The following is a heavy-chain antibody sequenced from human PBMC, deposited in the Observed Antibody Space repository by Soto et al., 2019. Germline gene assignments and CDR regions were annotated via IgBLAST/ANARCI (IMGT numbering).Heavy chain of an antibody. V-gene: IGHV4-59*01. CDR2: IYYSGST. J-gene: IGHJ4*02. CDR1: GGSISSYY. Sequence: PSETLSLTCTVSGGSISSYYWSWIRQPPGKGLVWIGYIYYSGSTNYNPSLKSRVTISVDTSKNQFSLKLSSVTAADTAVYYCAAPLYCSSTSCASYWGQGTLVTVSS. CDR3: AAPLYCSSTSCASY. D-gene: IGHD2-2*01.